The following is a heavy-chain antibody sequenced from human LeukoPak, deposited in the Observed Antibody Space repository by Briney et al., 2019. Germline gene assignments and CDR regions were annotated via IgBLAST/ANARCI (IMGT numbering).Heavy chain of an antibody. J-gene: IGHJ4*02. CDR2: IIPILGIA. V-gene: IGHV1-69*04. CDR3: ARVGPDGSGSYWVDY. D-gene: IGHD3-10*01. CDR1: GGTFSSYA. Sequence: SVKVSCKASGGTFSSYAISWVRQAPGQGLEWMGRIIPILGIANYAQKFQGRVTITADKSTSTAYMELSSLRSEDTAVYYCARVGPDGSGSYWVDYWGQGTLVTVSS.